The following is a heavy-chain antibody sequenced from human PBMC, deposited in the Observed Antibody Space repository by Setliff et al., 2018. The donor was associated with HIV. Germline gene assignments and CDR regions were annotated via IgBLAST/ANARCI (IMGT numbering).Heavy chain of an antibody. CDR3: ARGAPGRSCSGGSCSYFDY. CDR1: GYTFTSLD. CDR2: LNPTSGNT. D-gene: IGHD2-15*01. J-gene: IGHJ4*02. V-gene: IGHV1-8*01. Sequence: ASVKVSCKASGYTFTSLDINWVRQATGQGPEWLGWLNPTSGNTGSAQRFQGRVTMTRNTSISIAYMELSNLRSEDTAVYYCARGAPGRSCSGGSCSYFDYWGQGTLVTVSS.